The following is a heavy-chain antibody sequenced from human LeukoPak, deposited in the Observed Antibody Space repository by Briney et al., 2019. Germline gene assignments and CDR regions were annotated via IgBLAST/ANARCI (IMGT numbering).Heavy chain of an antibody. J-gene: IGHJ6*03. CDR2: IYYSGST. Sequence: SETLSLTCTVTGTSIRSGSYYWNWIRQAAGKGLEWIGYIYYSGSTNYNPSLKSRVTISVDTSKNQFSLKLSSVTAADTAVYYCARGYCSSTSCYMNYYYYMDVWGKGTTVTVSS. D-gene: IGHD2-2*02. CDR3: ARGYCSSTSCYMNYYYYMDV. V-gene: IGHV4-61*10. CDR1: GTSIRSGSYY.